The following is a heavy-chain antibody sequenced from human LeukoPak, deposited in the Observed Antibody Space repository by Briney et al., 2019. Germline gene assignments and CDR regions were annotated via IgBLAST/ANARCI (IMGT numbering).Heavy chain of an antibody. CDR1: GFTFSTYG. J-gene: IGHJ4*02. D-gene: IGHD2-2*03. V-gene: IGHV3-30*18. CDR2: ISYDGTNK. CDR3: AKDLGIVVVPAAIAGFDY. Sequence: GRSLRLSCAASGFTFSTYGMHWVRQAPGEGLEWVAVISYDGTNKYYADSVKGRFTISRDNSKNTLYLQMNSLRAEDTAVYYCAKDLGIVVVPAAIAGFDYWGQGTLVTVSS.